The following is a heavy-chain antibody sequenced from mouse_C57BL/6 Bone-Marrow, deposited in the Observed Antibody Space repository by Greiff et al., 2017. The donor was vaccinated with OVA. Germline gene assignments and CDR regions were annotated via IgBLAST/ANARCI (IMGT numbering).Heavy chain of an antibody. J-gene: IGHJ3*01. Sequence: EVQLVESGGGLVKPGGSLKLSCAASGFTFSSYAMSWVRQTPEKRLEWVATISDGGSYTYYPDNVKGRFTISRDNAKNNLYLQMSHLKSEDTAMYYCARELGRRFAYWGQGTLVTVSA. CDR2: ISDGGSYT. V-gene: IGHV5-4*01. CDR1: GFTFSSYA. D-gene: IGHD4-1*01. CDR3: ARELGRRFAY.